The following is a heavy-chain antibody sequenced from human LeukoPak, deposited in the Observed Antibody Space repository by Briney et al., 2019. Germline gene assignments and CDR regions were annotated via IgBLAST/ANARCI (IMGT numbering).Heavy chain of an antibody. V-gene: IGHV1-8*01. CDR1: GYTFTSYD. J-gene: IGHJ6*03. D-gene: IGHD3-3*01. Sequence: ASVTVSCKASGYTFTSYDINWVRQATGQGLEWMGWMNPNSGNTGYAQKFQGRVTMTRNTSISTAYMELSSLRSEDTAVYYCARSIRFLEWPDMDVWGKGTTVTVSS. CDR3: ARSIRFLEWPDMDV. CDR2: MNPNSGNT.